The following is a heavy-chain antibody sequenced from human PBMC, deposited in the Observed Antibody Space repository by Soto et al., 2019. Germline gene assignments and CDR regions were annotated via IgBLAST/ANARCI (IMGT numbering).Heavy chain of an antibody. CDR1: GYTFTSYA. CDR3: ARSSGYYVIDNY. CDR2: INAGNGNT. V-gene: IGHV1-3*05. D-gene: IGHD3-22*01. Sequence: QVQLVQSGAEEKKPGASVKISCKASGYTFTSYAMHWVRQAPGQRLEWMGWINAGNGNTKYSQKFQGRVSITRDTAESTAYRELSSLRSEDTAVYYCARSSGYYVIDNYWGQGTLVTVSS. J-gene: IGHJ4*02.